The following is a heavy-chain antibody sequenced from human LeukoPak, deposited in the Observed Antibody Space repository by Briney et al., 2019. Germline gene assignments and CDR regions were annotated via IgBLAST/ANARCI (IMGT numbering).Heavy chain of an antibody. CDR1: GFTFSSYE. CDR3: TTDWGWFGELPQSYYFDY. V-gene: IGHV3-15*01. J-gene: IGHJ4*02. CDR2: IKSKTDGGTT. Sequence: GGSLRLSCAASGFTFSSYEMNWVRQAPGKGLEWVGRIKSKTDGGTTDYAAPVKGRFTISRDDSKNTLYLQMNSLKTEDTAVYYCTTDWGWFGELPQSYYFDYWGQGTLVTVSS. D-gene: IGHD3-10*01.